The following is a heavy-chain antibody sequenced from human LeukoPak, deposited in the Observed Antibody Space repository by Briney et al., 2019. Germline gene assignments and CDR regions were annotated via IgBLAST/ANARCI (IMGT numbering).Heavy chain of an antibody. J-gene: IGHJ4*02. CDR3: ARGYDILTGYYVEDYYFDY. CDR2: ISSSSSYI. V-gene: IGHV3-21*01. CDR1: GFTFSSYS. D-gene: IGHD3-9*01. Sequence: PGGSLRLSCAASGFTFSSYSMNWVRQAPGKGLEWVSSISSSSSYIYYADSVKGRFTISRDNAKNSLYLQMNSLRDEDTAVYYCARGYDILTGYYVEDYYFDYWGQGTLVTVSS.